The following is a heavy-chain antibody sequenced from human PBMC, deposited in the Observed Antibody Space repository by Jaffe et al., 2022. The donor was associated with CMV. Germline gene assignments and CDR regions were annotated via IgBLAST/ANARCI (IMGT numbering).Heavy chain of an antibody. J-gene: IGHJ4*02. CDR2: ISGSGGST. CDR3: AKDPDKQQLMPAGPNY. Sequence: EVQLLESGGGLVQPGGSLRLSCAASGFTFSSYAMSWVRQAPGKGLEWVSAISGSGGSTYYADSVKGRFTISRDNSKNTLYLQMNSLRAEDTAVYYCAKDPDKQQLMPAGPNYWGQGTLVTVSS. CDR1: GFTFSSYA. V-gene: IGHV3-23*01. D-gene: IGHD6-13*01.